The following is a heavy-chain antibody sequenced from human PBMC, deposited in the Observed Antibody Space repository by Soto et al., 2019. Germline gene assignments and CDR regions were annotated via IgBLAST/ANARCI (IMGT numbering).Heavy chain of an antibody. J-gene: IGHJ4*02. D-gene: IGHD1-26*01. CDR2: IYYSGST. V-gene: IGHV4-59*11. Sequence: SELLPHPKTVAEGNIGDHDGSRIRQPPGKGLEWIGYIYYSGSTNYNPSLKSRVTISVDTSKNQFSLKLSSVTAADTAVYYCARIYSGSYYDYWGQGTLVTVSS. CDR1: EGNIGDHD. CDR3: ARIYSGSYYDY.